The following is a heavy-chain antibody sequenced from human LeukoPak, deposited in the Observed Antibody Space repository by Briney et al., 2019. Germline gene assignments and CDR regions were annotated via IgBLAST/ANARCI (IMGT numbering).Heavy chain of an antibody. CDR2: ISGSGDNQ. D-gene: IGHD5-18*01. CDR1: GFTFRGYA. Sequence: GGSLRLSCAVSGFTFRGYAMNWVRQAPGKGLEWVALISGSGDNQYYADAVKGRFAISRDNSKNTLSLQMSSLRAEDTAVYYCAKDWIPEDWGQGTLVTVSS. V-gene: IGHV3-23*01. J-gene: IGHJ4*02. CDR3: AKDWIPED.